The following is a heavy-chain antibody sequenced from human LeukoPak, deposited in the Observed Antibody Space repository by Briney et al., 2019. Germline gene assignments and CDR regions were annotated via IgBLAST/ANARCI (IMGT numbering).Heavy chain of an antibody. Sequence: GGSLRLSCAASGFTFSSYAMSWVRQAPGKGLEWVSAISGSGGSTYYADSVKGRFTISRDNSKNTLYLQMNSLRAEDTAVYYRAKVLYGYCSGGSCSYYFDYWGQGTLVTASS. CDR2: ISGSGGST. CDR3: AKVLYGYCSGGSCSYYFDY. V-gene: IGHV3-23*01. CDR1: GFTFSSYA. D-gene: IGHD2-15*01. J-gene: IGHJ4*02.